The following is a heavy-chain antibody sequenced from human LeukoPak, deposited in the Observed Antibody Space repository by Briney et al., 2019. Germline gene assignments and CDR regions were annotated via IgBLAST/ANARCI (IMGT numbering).Heavy chain of an antibody. CDR1: GFTFSSYA. J-gene: IGHJ4*02. CDR2: ISYDGSNK. D-gene: IGHD4-17*01. Sequence: PGGSLRLSCAASGFTFSSYAMHWVRQAPGKGLEWVAVISYDGSNKYYADSVKGRFTISRDNSKNTLYLQMNSLRAEDTAVYYCAKGGQGRSLTTVTTEGLIDYWGQGTLVTVSS. V-gene: IGHV3-30*04. CDR3: AKGGQGRSLTTVTTEGLIDY.